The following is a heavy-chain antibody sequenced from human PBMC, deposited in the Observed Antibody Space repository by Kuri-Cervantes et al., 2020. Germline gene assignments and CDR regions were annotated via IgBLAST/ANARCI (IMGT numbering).Heavy chain of an antibody. CDR3: ARVHCSGGSCYSSHYGMDV. V-gene: IGHV1-46*01. J-gene: IGHJ6*02. CDR1: GYTFTSYY. Sequence: ASVKVSCKASGYTFTSYYMHWVRQAPGQGLEWMGIINPSGGSTSYAQKFQGRVTMTRNTSISTAYMELSSLRSEDTAVYYCARVHCSGGSCYSSHYGMDVWGQGTTVTVSS. CDR2: INPSGGST. D-gene: IGHD2-15*01.